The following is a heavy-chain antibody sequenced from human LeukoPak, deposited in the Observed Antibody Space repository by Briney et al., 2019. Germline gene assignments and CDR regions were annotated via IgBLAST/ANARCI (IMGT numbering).Heavy chain of an antibody. V-gene: IGHV3-74*01. J-gene: IGHJ4*02. CDR3: ARSNQADDY. CDR1: GFTFSSYW. Sequence: GGTLRLSCAASGFTFSSYWMHWVRQVPGKGLVWVARINPGGSSITYADSVKGRFTISRDNAKNTLYLQMDSLRAEDTGVYYCARSNQADDYWGQGTLVTVSS. CDR2: INPGGSSI. D-gene: IGHD1-14*01.